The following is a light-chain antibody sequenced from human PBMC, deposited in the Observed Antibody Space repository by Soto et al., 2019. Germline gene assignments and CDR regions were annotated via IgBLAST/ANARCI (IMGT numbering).Light chain of an antibody. J-gene: IGKJ4*01. CDR1: QSVLYSTNNKNY. V-gene: IGKV4-1*01. CDR3: QQYFCTPALS. Sequence: DIVMTQSPDSLAVSLGERATINCKSSQSVLYSTNNKNYLAWYQQKPGQPPKLLIYWASTRESGVPDRFSGSGSGTDFTLTISRLQAEDVAVYYCQQYFCTPALSFGGGTKVEIK. CDR2: WAS.